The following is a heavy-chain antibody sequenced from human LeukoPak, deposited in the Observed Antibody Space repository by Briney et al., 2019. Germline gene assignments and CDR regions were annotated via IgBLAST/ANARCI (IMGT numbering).Heavy chain of an antibody. Sequence: GGSLRLSCAASGFTFSVSALHWVRQAPGKGLEWVGRVRTRTNNFATAYAASVKGRFTVSRDDSKNTAYLQMNSLTTEDTAVYHCCRLGYGFDSWGQGVLVTVSS. D-gene: IGHD5-18*01. V-gene: IGHV3-73*01. CDR3: CRLGYGFDS. CDR2: VRTRTNNFAT. CDR1: GFTFSVSA. J-gene: IGHJ4*02.